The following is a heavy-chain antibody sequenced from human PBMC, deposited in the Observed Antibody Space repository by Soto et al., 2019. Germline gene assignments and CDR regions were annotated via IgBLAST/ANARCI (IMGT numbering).Heavy chain of an antibody. V-gene: IGHV3-74*01. CDR3: VRDGINTIPFDF. J-gene: IGHJ4*02. D-gene: IGHD1-1*01. CDR1: GFTFRRNN. CDR2: ITSDGSST. Sequence: GGSLRLSCAASGFTFRRNNMHWVRQAPGTGLEWVSRITSDGSSTIYADSVKGRFTISRDNAKNTLYLQMNSLRAEDTAVYYCVRDGINTIPFDFWGQGTLVTVSS.